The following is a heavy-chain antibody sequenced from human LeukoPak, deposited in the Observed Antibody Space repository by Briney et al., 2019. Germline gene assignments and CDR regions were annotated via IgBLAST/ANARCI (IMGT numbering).Heavy chain of an antibody. CDR1: GGSISSYY. Sequence: SETLSLXCTVSGGSISSYYWSWIRQPPGKGLEWIGYIYYSGSTNYNPSLKSRVTISVGTSKNQFSLKLKSVTAADTAVYYCARVIAVAGAFNAFDIWGQGTVVTVSS. J-gene: IGHJ3*02. V-gene: IGHV4-59*01. CDR2: IYYSGST. CDR3: ARVIAVAGAFNAFDI. D-gene: IGHD6-19*01.